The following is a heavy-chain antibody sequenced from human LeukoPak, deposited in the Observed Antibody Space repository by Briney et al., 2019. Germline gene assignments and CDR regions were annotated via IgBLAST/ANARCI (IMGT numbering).Heavy chain of an antibody. Sequence: SETLSLTCAVHGGSFSGYYWNWIRQPPGKGLEWIGEINHSGTTNYNPSLKSRVTISVDTSKNQFSLKLSSVTAADTAVYYCARSSLGVYWGQGTLVTVSS. J-gene: IGHJ4*02. D-gene: IGHD3-16*01. CDR3: ARSSLGVY. CDR1: GGSFSGYY. V-gene: IGHV4-34*01. CDR2: INHSGTT.